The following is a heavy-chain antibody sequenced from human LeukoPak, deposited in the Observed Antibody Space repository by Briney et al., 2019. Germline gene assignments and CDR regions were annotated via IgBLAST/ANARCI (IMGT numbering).Heavy chain of an antibody. Sequence: PGGSLRLSCAASGFTFSSYGMSWVRQAPGKGLEWVSAISGSGGSTYYADSVKGRFTISRDNSRNSLYLQMNSLTIEDTALYFCTKGLRSGTYYNIFDYWSQGTLVTVSS. J-gene: IGHJ4*02. V-gene: IGHV3-23*01. D-gene: IGHD3-10*01. CDR1: GFTFSSYG. CDR3: TKGLRSGTYYNIFDY. CDR2: ISGSGGST.